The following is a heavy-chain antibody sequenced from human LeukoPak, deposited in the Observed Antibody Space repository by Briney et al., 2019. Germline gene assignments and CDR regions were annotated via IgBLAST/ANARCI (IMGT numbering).Heavy chain of an antibody. D-gene: IGHD6-13*01. J-gene: IGHJ5*02. CDR1: GFTFSSYG. V-gene: IGHV3-23*01. CDR3: AREIANWFDP. Sequence: GTLRLSCAASGFTFSSYGMSWVRQAPGKGLEWVSAISGSGGSRYYADSVKGRFTISRDNSKNTLYLQMNSLRAEDTAVYYCAREIANWFDPWGQGTLVTVSS. CDR2: ISGSGGSR.